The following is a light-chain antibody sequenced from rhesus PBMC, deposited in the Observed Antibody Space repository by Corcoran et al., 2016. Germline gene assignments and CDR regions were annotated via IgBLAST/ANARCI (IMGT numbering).Light chain of an antibody. CDR3: QHSYSTPLT. CDR2: AAS. J-gene: IGKJ4*01. V-gene: IGKV1-74*01. Sequence: DIQMTQSPSSLSASVGDRVTITCRASENVNNYTHWYQQKPGKAPKLLIYAASTLQSGVPSRFSGSGSGTDYTFTISSLQPEDVAAYYCQHSYSTPLTFGGGTKVEI. CDR1: ENVNNY.